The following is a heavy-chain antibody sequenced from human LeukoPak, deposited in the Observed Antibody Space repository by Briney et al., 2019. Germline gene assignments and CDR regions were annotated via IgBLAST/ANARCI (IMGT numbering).Heavy chain of an antibody. CDR2: ISASGDNT. D-gene: IGHD2-15*01. V-gene: IGHV3-23*01. J-gene: IGHJ4*02. Sequence: GGSLRLSCAASGFTFSAYGMSWVRQAPGKGLEWVSTISASGDNTCYADSVKGRFTISRDNSKNTLYLQMNTLRADDTAVYYCAKDYSGGPHFDFWGQGTLITVSS. CDR3: AKDYSGGPHFDF. CDR1: GFTFSAYG.